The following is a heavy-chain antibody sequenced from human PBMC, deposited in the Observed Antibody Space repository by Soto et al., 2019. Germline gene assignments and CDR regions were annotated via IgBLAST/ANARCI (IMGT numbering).Heavy chain of an antibody. CDR2: VSAGGDMT. Sequence: DVQVLESGGDLVQPGGSLRLSCAASGFTFSSYAMSWVRQAPGKGLEWVSSVSAGGDMTYYSDSVKGRFTISRDNSNNGRFLQMNSLRIEDTGLYYCARGDRGGSGSPASYYYSGLDVWGQGTTVTVS. CDR1: GFTFSSYA. V-gene: IGHV3-23*01. CDR3: ARGDRGGSGSPASYYYSGLDV. D-gene: IGHD3-10*01. J-gene: IGHJ6*02.